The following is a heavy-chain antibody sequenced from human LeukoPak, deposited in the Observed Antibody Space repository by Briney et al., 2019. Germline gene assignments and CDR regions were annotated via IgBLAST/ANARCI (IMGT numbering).Heavy chain of an antibody. CDR3: ARAYDFWSGCFDY. V-gene: IGHV4-61*02. J-gene: IGHJ4*02. CDR1: GGSISSGGFY. Sequence: SETLSLTCTVSGGSISSGGFYWNWIRQPAGKGLEWIGRIYTSESTNYNPSLKSRVTISGDTSKNQFSLKLSSVTAADTAVYYCARAYDFWSGCFDYWGQGTLVTVSS. D-gene: IGHD3-3*01. CDR2: IYTSEST.